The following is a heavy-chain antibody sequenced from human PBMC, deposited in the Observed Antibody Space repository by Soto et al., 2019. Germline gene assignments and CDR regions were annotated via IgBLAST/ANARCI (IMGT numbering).Heavy chain of an antibody. D-gene: IGHD6-6*01. CDR1: CGSISSGGYY. J-gene: IGHJ4*02. CDR2: IYYSGST. V-gene: IGHV4-31*03. CDR3: ARDGVSSSFLFDY. Sequence: SETLSLTCTVSCGSISSGGYYWSWIRQHPGKGLEWIGYIYYSGSTYYNPSLKSRVTISVDTSKNQFSLKLSSVTAADTAVYYCARDGVSSSFLFDYWGQGTLVTVS.